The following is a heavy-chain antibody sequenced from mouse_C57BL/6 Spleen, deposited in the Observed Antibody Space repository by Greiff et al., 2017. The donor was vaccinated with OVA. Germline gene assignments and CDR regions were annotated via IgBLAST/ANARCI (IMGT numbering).Heavy chain of an antibody. D-gene: IGHD2-5*01. Sequence: VQRVESGEGLVKPGGSLKLSCAASGFTFSSYAMSWVRQTPEKRLEWVAYISSGGDYIYYADTVKGRFTISRDNARNTLYLQMSSLKSEDTAMYYCTRDRAPYYSNSAWFAYWGQGTLVTVSA. J-gene: IGHJ3*01. V-gene: IGHV5-9-1*02. CDR3: TRDRAPYYSNSAWFAY. CDR2: ISSGGDYI. CDR1: GFTFSSYA.